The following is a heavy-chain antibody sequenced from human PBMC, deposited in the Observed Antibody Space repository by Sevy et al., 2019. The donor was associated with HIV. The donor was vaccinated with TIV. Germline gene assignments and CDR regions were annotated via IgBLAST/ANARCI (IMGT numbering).Heavy chain of an antibody. Sequence: GGSLRLSCAASGFTFSRYSMSWVRQAPGKGLEWVSGLTNNGDITSDADSVKGRFTISRDNSRNILYLQMNNLRVEDTAVYYCSNEKEYNDPYNYDAWGQGTLVTVSS. J-gene: IGHJ5*02. V-gene: IGHV3-23*01. CDR2: LTNNGDIT. D-gene: IGHD1-20*01. CDR3: SNEKEYNDPYNYDA. CDR1: GFTFSRYS.